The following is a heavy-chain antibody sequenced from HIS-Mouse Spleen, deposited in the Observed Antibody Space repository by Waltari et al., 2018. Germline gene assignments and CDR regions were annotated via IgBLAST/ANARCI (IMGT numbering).Heavy chain of an antibody. V-gene: IGHV3-48*02. Sequence: EVQLVESGGGLVQPGGSLRLSCAASGFTFSSDSMNWVRQAPGKGLEWVSYISSSRSTISYAGSVKGRFTISRDNAKNSLYLQMNSLRDEDTAVYYCARDRGSLLSSVDYWGQGTLVTVSS. J-gene: IGHJ4*02. CDR3: ARDRGSLLSSVDY. CDR2: ISSSRSTI. CDR1: GFTFSSDS. D-gene: IGHD3-16*01.